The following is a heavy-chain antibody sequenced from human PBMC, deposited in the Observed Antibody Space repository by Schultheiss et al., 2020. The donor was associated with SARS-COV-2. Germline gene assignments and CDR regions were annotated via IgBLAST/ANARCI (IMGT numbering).Heavy chain of an antibody. CDR2: ISSSSSYT. Sequence: GESLKISCAASGFTFSSYGMHWIRQAPGKGLEWVSYISSSSSYTNYADSVKGRFTISRDNAKNSLYLQMNSLRAEDTAVYYCANAPSVTTDLDYWGQGTLVTVSS. CDR3: ANAPSVTTDLDY. J-gene: IGHJ4*02. D-gene: IGHD4-17*01. CDR1: GFTFSSYG. V-gene: IGHV3-21*05.